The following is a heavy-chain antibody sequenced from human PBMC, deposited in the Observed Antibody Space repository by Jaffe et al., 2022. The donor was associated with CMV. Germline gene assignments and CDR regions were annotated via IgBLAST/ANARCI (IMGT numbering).Heavy chain of an antibody. CDR3: ATHYDFWSGYYEPRRHDYYYYYGMDV. V-gene: IGHV3-23*01. CDR2: ISGSGGST. J-gene: IGHJ6*02. CDR1: GFTFSSYA. D-gene: IGHD3-3*01. Sequence: EVQLLESGGGLVQPGGSLRLSCAASGFTFSSYAMSWVRQAPGKGLEWVSAISGSGGSTYYADSVKGRFTISRDNSKNTLYLQMNSLRAEDTAVYYCATHYDFWSGYYEPRRHDYYYYYGMDVWGQGTTVTVSS.